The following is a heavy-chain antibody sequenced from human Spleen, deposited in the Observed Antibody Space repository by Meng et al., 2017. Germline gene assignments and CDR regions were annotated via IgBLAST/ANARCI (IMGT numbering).Heavy chain of an antibody. Sequence: KVSCKGSGYSFITSWIGWVRQMPGKGLEWMGIIYLGDSDTRYSPSFQGQVTISADRSISTAYLQWSSLKASDTAMYYCARGYFDSSINDAFDIWGQGTTVTVSS. CDR2: IYLGDSDT. D-gene: IGHD3-22*01. CDR1: GYSFITSW. J-gene: IGHJ3*02. CDR3: ARGYFDSSINDAFDI. V-gene: IGHV5-51*01.